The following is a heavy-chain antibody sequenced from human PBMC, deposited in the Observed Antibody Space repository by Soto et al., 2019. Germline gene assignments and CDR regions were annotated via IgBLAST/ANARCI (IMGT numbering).Heavy chain of an antibody. CDR3: ARVSFSGAMAPSWFDP. CDR1: GGTFSSYA. J-gene: IGHJ5*02. V-gene: IGHV1-69*13. D-gene: IGHD3-16*01. Sequence: SVNVSCKASGGTFSSYAISWVRHAPGQGLEWMGGIIPIFGTANYAQKFQGRVTITADESTSTAYMELSSLRSEDTAVYYCARVSFSGAMAPSWFDPWGRGTLVTVSS. CDR2: IIPIFGTA.